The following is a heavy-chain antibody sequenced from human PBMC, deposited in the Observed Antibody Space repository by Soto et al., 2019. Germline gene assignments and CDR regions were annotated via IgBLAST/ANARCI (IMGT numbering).Heavy chain of an antibody. V-gene: IGHV3-66*01. CDR2: INGGDYT. CDR3: ARENYYYGVVV. J-gene: IGHJ6*02. Sequence: PGGSLRLSCAASGFSVSVNYMSWVRQAPGKGLEWVSDINGGDYTNYAAFLKGRFTISRDSSKNTVSLLMNSLKAEDTAIYYFARENYYYGVVVWGQGSRFSVS. CDR1: GFSVSVNY.